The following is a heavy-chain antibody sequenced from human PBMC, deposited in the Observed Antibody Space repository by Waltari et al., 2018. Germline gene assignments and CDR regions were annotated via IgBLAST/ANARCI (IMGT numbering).Heavy chain of an antibody. CDR3: AREYYGLYYFDY. V-gene: IGHV3-33*01. Sequence: QVQLVESGGGVVQPGRSLRLSCAASGFTFSSSGMHWVRQAPGKGLEWVAVIWYDGSNKYYADSVKGRFTISRDNSKNTLYLQMNSLRAEDTAVYYCAREYYGLYYFDYWGQGTLVTVSS. CDR1: GFTFSSSG. D-gene: IGHD4-17*01. CDR2: IWYDGSNK. J-gene: IGHJ4*02.